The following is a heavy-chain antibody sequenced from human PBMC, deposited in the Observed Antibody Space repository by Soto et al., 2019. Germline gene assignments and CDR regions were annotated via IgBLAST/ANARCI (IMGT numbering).Heavy chain of an antibody. J-gene: IGHJ4*02. Sequence: QVQLQESGPGLVKPSQTLSLTCTVSGGSISSGGYYWSWIRQHPGKGLEWIGYFYYSGSTYYNPSRKSRVTISVDTSKNQFSLKLSSVTAADTAVYYCARDLADGYKTYYFDYGGQGTLVTVSS. V-gene: IGHV4-31*03. CDR2: FYYSGST. CDR3: ARDLADGYKTYYFDY. D-gene: IGHD5-12*01. CDR1: GGSISSGGYY.